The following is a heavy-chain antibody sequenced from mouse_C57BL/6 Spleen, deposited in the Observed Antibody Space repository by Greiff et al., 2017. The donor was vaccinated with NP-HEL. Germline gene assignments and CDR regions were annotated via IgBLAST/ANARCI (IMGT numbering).Heavy chain of an antibody. J-gene: IGHJ2*01. CDR3: ARSRYSNYEAGYFDY. CDR2: IYPGGGYT. Sequence: QVQLQQSGAELVRPGTSVKMSCKASGYTFTNYWIGWAKQRPGHGLEWIGDIYPGGGYTNYNEKFKGKATLTADKSSSTAYMQFSSLTSEDSAIYYCARSRYSNYEAGYFDYWGQGTTLTVSS. V-gene: IGHV1-63*01. D-gene: IGHD2-5*01. CDR1: GYTFTNYW.